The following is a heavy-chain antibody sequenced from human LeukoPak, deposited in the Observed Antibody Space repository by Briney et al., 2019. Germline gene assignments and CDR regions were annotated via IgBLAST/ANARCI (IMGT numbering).Heavy chain of an antibody. J-gene: IGHJ4*02. Sequence: ASVKVSCKASGGTFSSYAISWVRQAPGQGLEWMGRIIPIFGTANYAQKFQGRVTITTDESTSTAYMELSSLRSEDTAVYYCARDGGLCDYYDSSGYPEGFDYWGQGTLVTVSS. V-gene: IGHV1-69*05. CDR1: GGTFSSYA. CDR3: ARDGGLCDYYDSSGYPEGFDY. CDR2: IIPIFGTA. D-gene: IGHD3-22*01.